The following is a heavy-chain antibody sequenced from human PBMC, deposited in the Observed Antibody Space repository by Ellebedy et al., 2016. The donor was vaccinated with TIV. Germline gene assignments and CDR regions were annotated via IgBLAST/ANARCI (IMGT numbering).Heavy chain of an antibody. V-gene: IGHV1-18*01. CDR2: IGTHNGKT. CDR3: ARLDGYTTGWYGGFNWFDP. D-gene: IGHD6-19*01. J-gene: IGHJ5*02. CDR1: GHTFTNG. Sequence: AASVKVSCKASGHTFTNGITWVRQAPGQGLEWMGWIGTHNGKTDYAQKFQGRVTMTTDTSTGTVYMELSGLTSDDAAVYYCARLDGYTTGWYGGFNWFDPWGQGTLVTVSS.